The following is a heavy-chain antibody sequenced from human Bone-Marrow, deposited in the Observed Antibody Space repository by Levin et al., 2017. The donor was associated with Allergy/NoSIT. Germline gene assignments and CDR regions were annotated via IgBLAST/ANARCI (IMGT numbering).Heavy chain of an antibody. CDR1: GFTFDDYT. J-gene: IGHJ4*02. V-gene: IGHV3-43*01. D-gene: IGHD2/OR15-2a*01. CDR3: ARELSRIVED. Sequence: GESLKISCAASGFTFDDYTMHWVRQTPGKGLEWVSLITRDGAATFYADSVKGRFTISRDNSKNSLYLQMNSLRTDDTALYYCARELSRIVEDWGQGTLVIVSS. CDR2: ITRDGAAT.